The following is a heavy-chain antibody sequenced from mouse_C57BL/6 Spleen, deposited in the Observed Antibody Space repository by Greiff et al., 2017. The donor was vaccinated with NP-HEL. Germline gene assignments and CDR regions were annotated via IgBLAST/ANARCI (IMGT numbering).Heavy chain of an antibody. V-gene: IGHV1-82*01. J-gene: IGHJ2*01. CDR1: GYAFSSSW. CDR3: ARSPTEDFDY. Sequence: VQLQQSGPELVKPGASGKISCKASGYAFSSSWMNWVKQRPGKGLEWIGRIYPGDGDTNYNGKFKGKATLTADKSSSTAYMQLSSLTSEDSAVYFCARSPTEDFDYWGQGTTLTVSS. CDR2: IYPGDGDT.